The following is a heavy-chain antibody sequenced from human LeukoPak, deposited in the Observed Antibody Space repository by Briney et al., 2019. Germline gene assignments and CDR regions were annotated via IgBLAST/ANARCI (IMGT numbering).Heavy chain of an antibody. J-gene: IGHJ4*02. CDR2: INTDRSST. CDR1: GFTFSSYW. CDR3: ARRYDFWSGYPDDY. Sequence: GGSLRLSCAASGFTFSSYWMHWVRQAPGKGLVWVSRINTDRSSTSYADSVKGRFIISRDNAKNTLYLQMNSLRAEDTAVYYCARRYDFWSGYPDDYWGQGTLVTVSS. V-gene: IGHV3-74*01. D-gene: IGHD3-3*01.